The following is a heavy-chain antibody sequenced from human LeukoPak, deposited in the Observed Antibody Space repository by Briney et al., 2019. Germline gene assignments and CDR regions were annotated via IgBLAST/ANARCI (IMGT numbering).Heavy chain of an antibody. J-gene: IGHJ5*02. CDR3: ARDKGNYDGFDP. Sequence: SETLSLTCTFSGGSISSYYWSWIRQPPGKGLEWIGYIYYSGSTNYNPSLKSRVTISVDTSKNQFSLKLSSVTAADTAVYYCARDKGNYDGFDPWGQGTLVTVSS. V-gene: IGHV4-59*01. CDR2: IYYSGST. CDR1: GGSISSYY. D-gene: IGHD1-7*01.